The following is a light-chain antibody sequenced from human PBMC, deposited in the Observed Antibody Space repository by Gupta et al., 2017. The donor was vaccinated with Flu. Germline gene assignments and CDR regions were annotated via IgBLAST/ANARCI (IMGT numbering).Light chain of an antibody. CDR2: WAS. Sequence: NCKSSQSVLWRSNNKNYLAWYQQKPGQPPKLLIYWASTRESGVPDRFSGSGSGTDFILTISSLQAEDVAVYYCQQYYSAPFTFGPGTKVNIK. V-gene: IGKV4-1*01. CDR3: QQYYSAPFT. J-gene: IGKJ3*01. CDR1: QSVLWRSNNKNY.